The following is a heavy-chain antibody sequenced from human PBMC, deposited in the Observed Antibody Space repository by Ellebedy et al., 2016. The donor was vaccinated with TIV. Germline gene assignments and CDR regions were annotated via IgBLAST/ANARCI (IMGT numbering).Heavy chain of an antibody. CDR2: IYFIGNT. Sequence: GSLRLSCTVSGDSIGSSRLSWGWIRQPPGKGLEWIGNIYFIGNTYYNPSLDKGRVTISVDTSKNQFSLRLSSVTAADTAVYYCAEGRSGWYYFDYWGQGTPVTVSS. J-gene: IGHJ4*02. D-gene: IGHD6-19*01. CDR1: GDSIGSSRLS. CDR3: AEGRSGWYYFDY. V-gene: IGHV4-39*07.